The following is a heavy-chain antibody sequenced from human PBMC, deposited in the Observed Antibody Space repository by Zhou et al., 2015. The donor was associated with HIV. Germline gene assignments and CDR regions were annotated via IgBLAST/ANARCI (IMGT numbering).Heavy chain of an antibody. Sequence: QVQLVQSGAEVKEPGSSVKVSCKASGGTFSTYAISWVRQAPGQGLEWMGGIIPVFGTSNYAQKFQNRVTITADRSTNTANMELSGLTSEDTAIYYCTRGRWEVPDAYWGQGSLVTVSP. CDR2: IIPVFGTS. J-gene: IGHJ4*02. CDR3: TRGRWEVPDAY. CDR1: GGTFSTYA. V-gene: IGHV1-69*06. D-gene: IGHD1-26*01.